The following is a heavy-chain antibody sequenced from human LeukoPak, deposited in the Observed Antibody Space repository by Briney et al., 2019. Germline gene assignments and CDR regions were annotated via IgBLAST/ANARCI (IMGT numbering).Heavy chain of an antibody. CDR2: ISAYNGNT. D-gene: IGHD1-26*01. CDR3: ARGGLSRSPSIDY. V-gene: IGHV1-18*01. CDR1: GFTFTSYG. Sequence: ASVKVSCKAFGFTFTSYGFTWVRRAPGHGPEWMGWISAYNGNTNYAQQLRGRVTMTTDTSTSTVYMELRSLRSDDTAVYFCARGGLSRSPSIDYWGQGTLVTVFS. J-gene: IGHJ4*02.